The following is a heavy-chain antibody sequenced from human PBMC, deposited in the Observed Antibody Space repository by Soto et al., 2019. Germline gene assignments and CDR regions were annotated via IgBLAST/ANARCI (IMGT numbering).Heavy chain of an antibody. CDR2: ISGSGGST. Sequence: GGSLRLSCAASGFTFSSYAMSWVRQAPGKGLEWVSAISGSGGSTYYADSVKGPFPISRDNSKDTLYLQMNSLIAEDMAVYYCAKDVRGGIVVVPAAIFYDYWGQGTLVTVSS. CDR3: AKDVRGGIVVVPAAIFYDY. J-gene: IGHJ4*02. V-gene: IGHV3-23*01. CDR1: GFTFSSYA. D-gene: IGHD2-2*02.